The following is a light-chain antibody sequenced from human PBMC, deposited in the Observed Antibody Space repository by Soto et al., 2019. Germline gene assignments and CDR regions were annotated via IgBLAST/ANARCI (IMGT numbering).Light chain of an antibody. CDR3: QSYYRRLRCYV. V-gene: IGLV1-40*01. CDR1: SSNIGAGYD. CDR2: GNS. J-gene: IGLJ1*01. Sequence: QSVLTQPPSVSGAPGQRVTISCTGSSSNIGAGYDVHWYQQLPGTAPKVLIYGNSNRPSGVPDRFSGSRSGTSASLAITGVQAWGEADYYRQSYYRRLRCYVFGTGTKVTVL.